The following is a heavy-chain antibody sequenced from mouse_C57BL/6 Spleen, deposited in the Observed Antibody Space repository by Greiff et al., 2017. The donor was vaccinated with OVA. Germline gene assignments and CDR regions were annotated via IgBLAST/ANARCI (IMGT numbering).Heavy chain of an antibody. D-gene: IGHD1-1*01. CDR2: INPNYGTT. CDR1: GYSFTDYY. V-gene: IGHV1-39*01. J-gene: IGHJ4*01. Sequence: EVQLQQSGPELVKPGASVKISCKASGYSFTDYYMNWVKQSNGKSLEWIGVINPNYGTTSYNQKFKGKATLTVDQSSSTAYMQLNSLTSEDSAVYYCARSRYYGSSYYAMDYWGQGTSVTVSS. CDR3: ARSRYYGSSYYAMDY.